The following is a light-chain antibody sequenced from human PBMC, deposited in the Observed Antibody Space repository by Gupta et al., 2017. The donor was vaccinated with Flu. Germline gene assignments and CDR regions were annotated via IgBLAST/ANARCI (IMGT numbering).Light chain of an antibody. Sequence: DIQMTQSPSVVSASVGDRVTITCRASEGISTWLAWYQQMPRKAPKLLIYDASTLETGVPSRFSGSGAGTDFTLTINSLQPEDFATYYCQQSNKFPFTFGHGTKVDFK. CDR1: EGISTW. CDR2: DAS. J-gene: IGKJ3*01. CDR3: QQSNKFPFT. V-gene: IGKV1-12*02.